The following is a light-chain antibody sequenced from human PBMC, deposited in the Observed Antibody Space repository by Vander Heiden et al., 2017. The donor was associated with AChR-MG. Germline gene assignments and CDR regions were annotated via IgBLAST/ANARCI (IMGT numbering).Light chain of an antibody. CDR1: QSVSRY. Sequence: EIVLTQSPATLSLSPGERATLSCRASQSVSRYLAWYQQKPGQAPRLLIYDASNRATGIPARFRGSGSGTDFTLTISSLEAEDFAVYYCQHRSSWPLTFGGGTKVEIK. CDR3: QHRSSWPLT. V-gene: IGKV3-11*01. J-gene: IGKJ4*01. CDR2: DAS.